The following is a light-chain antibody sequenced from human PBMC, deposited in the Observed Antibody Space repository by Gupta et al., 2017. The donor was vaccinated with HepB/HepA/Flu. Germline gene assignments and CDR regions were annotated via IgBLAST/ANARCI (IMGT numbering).Light chain of an antibody. CDR3: SSYTSSSTWV. CDR1: SSDVGCYNY. CDR2: DVS. J-gene: IGLJ3*02. V-gene: IGLV2-14*01. Sequence: QSALTQPASVSGSPGPSITISCTGTSSDVGCYNYVSWYQQHPGKAPKLMIYDVSNRPSVVSNRVSGSKSGNTASLTISGLQAEDEADYYCSSYTSSSTWVFGGGTKLTVL.